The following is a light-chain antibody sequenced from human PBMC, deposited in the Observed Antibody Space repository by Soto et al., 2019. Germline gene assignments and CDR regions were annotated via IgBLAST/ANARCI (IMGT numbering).Light chain of an antibody. CDR2: WAS. V-gene: IGKV4-1*01. J-gene: IGKJ4*01. CDR1: QSVLYSSNNKNY. Sequence: DIVMTQSPDSLAVSLGDRATINCKSSQSVLYSSNNKNYLAWYQQKPGQPPKLLIYWASTRESGVPDRFSGSGSGTDFTLTISSLQAEDVAVYYCQQYYSTPLTFGGGTKVHIK. CDR3: QQYYSTPLT.